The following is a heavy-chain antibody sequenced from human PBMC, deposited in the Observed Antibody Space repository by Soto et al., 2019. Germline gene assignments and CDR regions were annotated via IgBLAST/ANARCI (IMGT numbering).Heavy chain of an antibody. CDR2: IYQSGST. J-gene: IGHJ6*03. D-gene: IGHD6-19*01. CDR3: ARVGGSGWSLRRIFSYDYMDV. CDR1: SGSISSGHW. Sequence: QVQLQESGPGLVKPSGTLSLTCTVSSGSISSGHWWSWVRQPPGKGREWIGEIYQSGSTNYNPSLKSRRTISVDKSQDQFSLNLTSVTAADTAVYYCARVGGSGWSLRRIFSYDYMDVWGKGTMVTVSS. V-gene: IGHV4-4*02.